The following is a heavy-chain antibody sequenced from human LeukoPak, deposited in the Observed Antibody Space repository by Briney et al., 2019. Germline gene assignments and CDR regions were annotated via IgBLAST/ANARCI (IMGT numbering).Heavy chain of an antibody. J-gene: IGHJ5*02. CDR2: IIPIFGTA. CDR3: ASQGDDGNSHWFDP. CDR1: GGTFSSYA. Sequence: EASVKVSCKASGGTFSSYAISWVRQAPGQGLEWMGGIIPIFGTANYAQKFQGRVTITTDESTSTAYMELSSLRSEDTAVYYCASQGDDGNSHWFDPWGQGTPVTVSS. V-gene: IGHV1-69*05. D-gene: IGHD3-16*01.